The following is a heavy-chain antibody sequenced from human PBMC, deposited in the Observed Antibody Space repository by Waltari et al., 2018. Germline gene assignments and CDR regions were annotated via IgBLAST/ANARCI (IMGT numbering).Heavy chain of an antibody. V-gene: IGHV3-30-3*01. J-gene: IGHJ3*02. Sequence: QVQLVESGGGVVQPGRSLRLSCAASGFTFSSYAMHWVRQAPGKGLEWVAVISYDGSNKYYADSVKGRFTISRDNSKNTLYLQMNSLRAEDTAVYYCARGVPHAPHVLLAVGGHVAGAFDIWGQGTMVTVSS. D-gene: IGHD3-10*01. CDR3: ARGVPHAPHVLLAVGGHVAGAFDI. CDR2: ISYDGSNK. CDR1: GFTFSSYA.